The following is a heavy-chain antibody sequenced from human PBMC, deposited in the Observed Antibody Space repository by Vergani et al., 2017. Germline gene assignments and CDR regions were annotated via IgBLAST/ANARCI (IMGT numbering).Heavy chain of an antibody. D-gene: IGHD6-6*01. Sequence: QVQLQESGPGLVKPSETLSLTCIVSGGSISPYYWSWIRQPAGKGLEWIGRSYTSESTNYNPPLKSRVTMSVDTSKNQFSLKLSAVTAADTAVYYCARECSSSVGFLAYWGQGTLVTVSS. CDR2: SYTSEST. CDR3: ARECSSSVGFLAY. CDR1: GGSISPYY. J-gene: IGHJ4*02. V-gene: IGHV4-4*07.